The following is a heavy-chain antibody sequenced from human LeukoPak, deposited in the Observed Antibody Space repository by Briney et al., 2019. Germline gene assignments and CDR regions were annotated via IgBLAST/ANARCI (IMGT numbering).Heavy chain of an antibody. CDR1: GFTFSNCA. Sequence: GGSLRLSCAASGFTFSNCAMHWVRQAPGKGLEWVSLISSGGTYEYYADSVKGRFTISRDNSKKTLYLQLNSLRAEDTAVYYCARDSTYYYDSGSSGPHYFDNWGQGTLVTVSS. V-gene: IGHV3-30*01. J-gene: IGHJ4*02. CDR2: ISSGGTYE. D-gene: IGHD3-10*01. CDR3: ARDSTYYYDSGSSGPHYFDN.